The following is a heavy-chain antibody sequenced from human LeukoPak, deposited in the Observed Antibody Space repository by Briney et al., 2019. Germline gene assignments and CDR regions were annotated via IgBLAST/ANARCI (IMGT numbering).Heavy chain of an antibody. J-gene: IGHJ4*02. D-gene: IGHD2-15*01. CDR3: ARHPFATPFDY. CDR1: GGSFSGYY. V-gene: IGHV4-34*01. Sequence: PSETLSLTCAVYGGSFSGYYWSWIRQPPGKGLEWIGEINHSGSTNYNPSLKSRVTISVDTSKNHFSLRLSSVTAADTAVYYCARHPFATPFDYWGPGTLVTVSS. CDR2: INHSGST.